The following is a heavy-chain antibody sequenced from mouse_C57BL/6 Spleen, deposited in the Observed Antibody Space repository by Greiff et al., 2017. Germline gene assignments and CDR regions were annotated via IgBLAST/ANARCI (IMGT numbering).Heavy chain of an antibody. V-gene: IGHV1-82*01. J-gene: IGHJ3*01. CDR2: IYPGDGDT. D-gene: IGHD2-4*01. CDR3: EKGGLRLWFAY. CDR1: GYAFSSSW. Sequence: QVQLKQSGPELVKPGASVKISCKASGYAFSSSWMNWVKQRPGKGLEWIGRIYPGDGDTNYNGKVKGKATLTADKSSSTAYKQLSSLTSEDSAVYFCEKGGLRLWFAYWGQGTLVTVSA.